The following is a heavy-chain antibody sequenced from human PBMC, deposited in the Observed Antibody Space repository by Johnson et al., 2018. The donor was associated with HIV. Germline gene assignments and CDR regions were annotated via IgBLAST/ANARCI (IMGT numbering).Heavy chain of an antibody. CDR1: GFTFSAYW. CDR2: IRQEGSEK. J-gene: IGHJ3*02. Sequence: IQLVESGGGLVQPGGSLRLSCAASGFTFSAYWMTWVRQAPGKGLEWVASIRQEGSEKYYVDSVKGRFTISRDNAKNSLYLQMNNLRAEDTAVYFCATVWRNGGRHSFDTWGQGTVVTVSS. CDR3: ATVWRNGGRHSFDT. V-gene: IGHV3-7*02. D-gene: IGHD1-1*01.